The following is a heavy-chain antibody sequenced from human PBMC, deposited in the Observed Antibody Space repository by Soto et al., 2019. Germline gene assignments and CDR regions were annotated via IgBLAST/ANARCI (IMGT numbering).Heavy chain of an antibody. CDR2: INPNSGGT. CDR3: ATWRSSHWFDY. D-gene: IGHD2-2*01. CDR1: GYTFTGYY. J-gene: IGHJ4*02. V-gene: IGHV1-2*02. Sequence: ASVKVSCKASGYTFTGYYMHWVRQAPGQGLEWMGWINPNSGGTNYAQKFQGRVTISVDKSISTTYLQWSSLKASDTAIYYCATWRSSHWFDYWGQGXLVTV.